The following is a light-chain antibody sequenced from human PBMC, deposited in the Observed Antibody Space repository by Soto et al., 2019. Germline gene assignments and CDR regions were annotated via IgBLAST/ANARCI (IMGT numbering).Light chain of an antibody. J-gene: IGLJ1*01. V-gene: IGLV2-14*01. CDR3: SSFSSTSTLYV. CDR2: EVS. CDR1: NSDVGGHNY. Sequence: QSVLTQPASVSGSPGQSSTISCTGTNSDVGGHNYVSWYQHHPGKAPKLMIYEVSNRPSGVSNRFSGSKSGNTASLTISGLQAGDEADYLCSSFSSTSTLYVFGTGTKGTVL.